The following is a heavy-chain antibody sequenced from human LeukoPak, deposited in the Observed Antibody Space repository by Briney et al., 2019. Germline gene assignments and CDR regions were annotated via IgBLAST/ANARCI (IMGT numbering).Heavy chain of an antibody. D-gene: IGHD1-26*01. Sequence: GGSLRLSCAASGFTFSYYYMSLIRQAPGKGLEWVSYISSSSSYTNYADSVKGRFTISRDNAKNSLYLQMNSLRAEDTAVYYCAREKLGTGAHYYYGMDVWGKGTTVTVSS. CDR3: AREKLGTGAHYYYGMDV. V-gene: IGHV3-11*06. CDR2: ISSSSSYT. J-gene: IGHJ6*04. CDR1: GFTFSYYY.